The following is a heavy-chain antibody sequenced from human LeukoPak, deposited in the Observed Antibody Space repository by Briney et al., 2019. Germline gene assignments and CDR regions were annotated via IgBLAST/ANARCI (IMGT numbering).Heavy chain of an antibody. V-gene: IGHV3-23*01. CDR2: ISGSGGST. CDR3: AKAPIVGALPYYFDY. CDR1: GFTFSSYA. Sequence: PGGSLRLSCAASGFTFSSYAMSWVRQAPGKGLEWVSAISGSGGSTYCADSVKGRFTISRDNSKNTLYLQMNSLRAEDTAVYYCAKAPIVGALPYYFDYWGQGTLVTVSS. J-gene: IGHJ4*02. D-gene: IGHD1-26*01.